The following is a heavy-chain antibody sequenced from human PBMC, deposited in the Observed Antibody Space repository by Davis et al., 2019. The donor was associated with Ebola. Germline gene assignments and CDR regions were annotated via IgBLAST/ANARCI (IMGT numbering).Heavy chain of an antibody. Sequence: SCKASGGTFSNYAMSWVRQAPGGGLEWVSGISASGADIKYADSVRGRFSISRDDSKNTLYLQMDSLRAGDTAVFYCAEGGTNNFLGANWGQGTLVTVSS. CDR2: ISASGADI. J-gene: IGHJ4*02. D-gene: IGHD2-8*01. CDR3: AEGGTNNFLGAN. V-gene: IGHV3-23*01. CDR1: GGTFSNYA.